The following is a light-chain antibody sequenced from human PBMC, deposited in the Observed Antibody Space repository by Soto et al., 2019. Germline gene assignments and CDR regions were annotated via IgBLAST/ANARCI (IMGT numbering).Light chain of an antibody. CDR1: QSVASN. J-gene: IGKJ1*01. V-gene: IGKV3-15*01. Sequence: EIVMTQSPATLSVSPGERATLSCRASQSVASNLAWYQQKPGQAPRLLIYGASTRATSIPARFSGSGSGTEFTLTISSLQSVDFAVYSCQQYNNWPWTFGQGTKVDVK. CDR2: GAS. CDR3: QQYNNWPWT.